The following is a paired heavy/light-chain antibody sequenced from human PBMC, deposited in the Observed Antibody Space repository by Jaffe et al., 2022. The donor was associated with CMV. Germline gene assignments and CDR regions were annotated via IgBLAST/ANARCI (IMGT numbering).Light chain of an antibody. CDR3: QQYGT. Sequence: EIVLTQSPGTLSLSPGERATLSCRASQSVSSSYLAWYQQKPGQAPRLLIYGASSRATGIPDRFSGSGSGTDFTLTISRLEPEDFAVYYCQQYGTFGQGTRLEIK. J-gene: IGKJ5*01. V-gene: IGKV3-20*01. CDR1: QSVSSSY. CDR2: GAS.
Heavy chain of an antibody. V-gene: IGHV3-33*08. Sequence: QVQLVESGGGVVQPGRSLRLSCAASGFTFSSYGMHWVRQAPGKGLEWVAVIWYDGSNKYYADSVKGRFTISRDNSKNTLYLQMNSLRAEDTAVYYCARVHDYVWGSYRYYYYYMDVWGKGTTVTVSS. D-gene: IGHD3-16*02. CDR3: ARVHDYVWGSYRYYYYYMDV. CDR2: IWYDGSNK. CDR1: GFTFSSYG. J-gene: IGHJ6*03.